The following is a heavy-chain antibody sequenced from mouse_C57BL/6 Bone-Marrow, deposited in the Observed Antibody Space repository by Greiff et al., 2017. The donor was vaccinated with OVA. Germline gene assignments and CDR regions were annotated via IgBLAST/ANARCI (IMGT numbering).Heavy chain of an antibody. J-gene: IGHJ2*01. CDR3: ARSQYYYGSSYAYFDY. Sequence: EVKLVESGPELVKPGASVKIPCKASGYTFTDYNMDWVKQSHGKSLEWIGDINPNNGGTIYNQKFKGKATLTVDKSSSTAYMELRSLTSEDTAVYYCARSQYYYGSSYAYFDYWGQGTTLTVSS. D-gene: IGHD1-1*01. CDR2: INPNNGGT. V-gene: IGHV1-18*01. CDR1: GYTFTDYN.